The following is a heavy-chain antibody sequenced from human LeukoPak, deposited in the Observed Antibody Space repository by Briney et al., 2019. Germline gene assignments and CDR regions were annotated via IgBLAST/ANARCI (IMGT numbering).Heavy chain of an antibody. CDR3: ARHSLSFFYDSLPFDI. CDR2: INHSGST. V-gene: IGHV4-34*01. Sequence: SETLSPTCAVYGGSFSGYYWSWIRQPPGKGLGWIGEINHSGSTNYNPSLKSRVTISVDTSKNQFSLKLSSVTAADTAVYYCARHSLSFFYDSLPFDIWGQGTMVTVSS. D-gene: IGHD2/OR15-2a*01. J-gene: IGHJ3*02. CDR1: GGSFSGYY.